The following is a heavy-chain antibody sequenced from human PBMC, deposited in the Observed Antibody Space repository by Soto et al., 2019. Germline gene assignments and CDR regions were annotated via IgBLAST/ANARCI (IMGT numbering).Heavy chain of an antibody. J-gene: IGHJ4*02. CDR3: ARDLGGWTDY. CDR1: GYTFTIYA. Sequence: QVQLVQSGAEVKKPGASVKVYCKASGYTFTIYAMPWVRQAPGQRLEWMGWINAGNGNIKYSQKFQGRVTSTRDTSASTAYMELSSLRSEDTPVYYCARDLGGWTDYWGQGTLVTVSS. V-gene: IGHV1-3*01. CDR2: INAGNGNI. D-gene: IGHD6-19*01.